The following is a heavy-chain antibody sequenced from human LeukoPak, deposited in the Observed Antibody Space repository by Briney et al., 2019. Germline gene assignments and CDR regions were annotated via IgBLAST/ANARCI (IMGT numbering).Heavy chain of an antibody. D-gene: IGHD6-19*01. CDR1: GGSISSGGYY. J-gene: IGHJ3*02. CDR2: IYHSGST. CDR3: ARAIAVAGTSGDAFDI. Sequence: SQTLSLTCTVSGGSISSGGYYWSWIRQPPGKGLEWIGYIYHSGSTYYNPSLKSRVTISVDRSKNQFSLKPSSVTAADTAVYYCARAIAVAGTSGDAFDIWGQGTMVTVSS. V-gene: IGHV4-30-2*01.